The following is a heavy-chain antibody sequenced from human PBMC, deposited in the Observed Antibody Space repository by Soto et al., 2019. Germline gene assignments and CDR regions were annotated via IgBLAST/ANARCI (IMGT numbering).Heavy chain of an antibody. CDR1: GYTFTSYG. D-gene: IGHD4-4*01. CDR2: ISAYNGNT. J-gene: IGHJ4*02. V-gene: IGHV1-18*01. Sequence: EASVKVSCKASGYTFTSYGISWVRQAPGQGLEWMGWISAYNGNTKYAQKLQGRVTMTTDTSTSTAYMELRSLRSEDTAVYYCARDYSNYELDYWGQGTLVTVSS. CDR3: ARDYSNYELDY.